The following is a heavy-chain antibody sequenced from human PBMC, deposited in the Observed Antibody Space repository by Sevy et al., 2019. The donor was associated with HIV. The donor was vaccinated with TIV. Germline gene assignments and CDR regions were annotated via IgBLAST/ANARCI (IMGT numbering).Heavy chain of an antibody. CDR2: IRSKAYGGTT. Sequence: GGSLRLSCTASGFTLGDYAMSWFRQAPGKGLEWVGFIRSKAYGGTTEYAASVKGRFTISRDDSKSIAYLQMNSLKTEDTAVYYCTREKYYYDSSGYYPGAFDIWGQGTMVTVSS. V-gene: IGHV3-49*03. D-gene: IGHD3-22*01. CDR1: GFTLGDYA. J-gene: IGHJ3*02. CDR3: TREKYYYDSSGYYPGAFDI.